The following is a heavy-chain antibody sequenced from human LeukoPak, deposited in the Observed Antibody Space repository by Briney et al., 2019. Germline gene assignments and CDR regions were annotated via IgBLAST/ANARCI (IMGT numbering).Heavy chain of an antibody. D-gene: IGHD4-17*01. CDR2: IKQDGSEK. V-gene: IGHV3-7*01. CDR3: ARDYYYGDYLALYYYYGMDV. Sequence: GGSLRLSCAASGFTFSSYWMSWVRQAPGKGLEWVAHIKQDGSEKYYVDSVKGRFTISRDNAKNSLYLQMNSLRAEDTAVYYCARDYYYGDYLALYYYYGMDVWGQGTTVTVSS. CDR1: GFTFSSYW. J-gene: IGHJ6*02.